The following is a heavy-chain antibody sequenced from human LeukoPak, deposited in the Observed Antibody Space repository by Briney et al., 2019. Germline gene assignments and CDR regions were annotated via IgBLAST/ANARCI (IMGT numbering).Heavy chain of an antibody. CDR2: MKQDGSEI. V-gene: IGHV3-7*01. J-gene: IGHJ4*02. D-gene: IGHD3-22*01. Sequence: GGSLRLSCAASGFTFSSYWMTWVRQAPGKGLEWVAYMKQDGSEIYYVDSVKGRFTISRDNSKNTLYLQMNSLRAEDTAVYYCARWNYYDSSGYSYYFDYWGQGTLVTVSS. CDR3: ARWNYYDSSGYSYYFDY. CDR1: GFTFSSYW.